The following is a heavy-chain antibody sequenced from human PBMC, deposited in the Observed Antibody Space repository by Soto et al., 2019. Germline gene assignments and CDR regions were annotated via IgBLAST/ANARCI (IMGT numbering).Heavy chain of an antibody. CDR3: ARGRITTRYYYYYGMDV. CDR2: INLSGGIT. D-gene: IGHD3-22*01. V-gene: IGHV1-46*01. Sequence: ASVKVSCKASGYTLTSYYLHWVRQAPGQGPEWMGIINLSGGITNDAQKFQDRVTMTSDTSTSTVYMELSSLRSEDTAVYYCARGRITTRYYYYYGMDVWGQGTTVTVSS. CDR1: GYTLTSYY. J-gene: IGHJ6*02.